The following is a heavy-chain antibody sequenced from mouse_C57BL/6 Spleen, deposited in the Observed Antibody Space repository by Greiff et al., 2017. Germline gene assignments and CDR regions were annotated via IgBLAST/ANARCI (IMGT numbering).Heavy chain of an antibody. CDR2: SDPNSGGT. V-gene: IGHV1-72*01. CDR3: ARSYYYGSSYEFAY. Sequence: QVQLQQPGAELVKPGASVKLSCKASGYTFTSYWMHWVKQRPGRGLEWIGRSDPNSGGTKDNEKFKSKATLTVDKPSSTAYMQLSSLTAEDSAVYYCARSYYYGSSYEFAYWGQGTLVTVSA. J-gene: IGHJ3*01. CDR1: GYTFTSYW. D-gene: IGHD1-1*01.